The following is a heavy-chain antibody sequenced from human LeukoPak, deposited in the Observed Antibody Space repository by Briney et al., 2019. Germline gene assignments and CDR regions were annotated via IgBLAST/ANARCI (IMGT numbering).Heavy chain of an antibody. CDR3: ARDDCTNGVCYPGY. V-gene: IGHV1-18*01. CDR1: GYTFTSYG. J-gene: IGHJ4*02. D-gene: IGHD2-8*01. Sequence: GASVKVSCKASGYTFTSYGINWVRQAPGQGLEWLGLINTYNGNTHYAQNLQGRVTMTTDTSTSTVYMELRSLRSDDTSDDTAVFYCARDDCTNGVCYPGYWGQGTLVTVSS. CDR2: INTYNGNT.